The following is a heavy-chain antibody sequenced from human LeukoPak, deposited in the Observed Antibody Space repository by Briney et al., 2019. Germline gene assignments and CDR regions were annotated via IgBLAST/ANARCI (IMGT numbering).Heavy chain of an antibody. CDR3: ARAWHSSSGYCYYFDY. V-gene: IGHV4-38-2*02. CDR1: GYSIIRSYY. Sequence: SESLSLTCTVFGYSIIRSYYWCCSRQPPGERLEGCGSINDVKGSNYNPSLRRLVSISVDTSKDQYAVNMTFVTAADTAVYYCARAWHSSSGYCYYFDYWGQGTLVTVSS. J-gene: IGHJ4*02. D-gene: IGHD3-22*01. CDR2: INDVKGS.